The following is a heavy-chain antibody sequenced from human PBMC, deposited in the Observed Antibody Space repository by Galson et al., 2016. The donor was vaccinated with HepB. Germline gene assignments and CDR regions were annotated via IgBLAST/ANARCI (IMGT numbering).Heavy chain of an antibody. D-gene: IGHD1-1*01. Sequence: PALVKPTQTLTLTCTFSGFSLSTSGMSVSWIRQPPGKALEWLALITWDDDLDYSPSLKTRLTVSKDTSNNQVVLTMTNMDPLDTGTYYCARIHLTTGRLDAFDVWGQGTLVTVSS. CDR2: ITWDDDL. J-gene: IGHJ3*01. CDR3: ARIHLTTGRLDAFDV. V-gene: IGHV2-70*01. CDR1: GFSLSTSGMS.